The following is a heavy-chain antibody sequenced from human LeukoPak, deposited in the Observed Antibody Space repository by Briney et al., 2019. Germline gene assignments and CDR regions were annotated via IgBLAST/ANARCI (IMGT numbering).Heavy chain of an antibody. CDR2: FYKSGRI. J-gene: IGHJ4*02. D-gene: IGHD3-3*01. CDR1: GDSTTSYY. Sequence: SDTLSLTCSVSGDSTTSYYCGWIRQSPGKWREWLAYFYKSGRIDYNPSLRSRVSVSVDTSKNQISLQVTSVTAADTAVYYCAKPYYRSGTGGFDSWGQGTLVTVSS. CDR3: AKPYYRSGTGGFDS. V-gene: IGHV4-59*04.